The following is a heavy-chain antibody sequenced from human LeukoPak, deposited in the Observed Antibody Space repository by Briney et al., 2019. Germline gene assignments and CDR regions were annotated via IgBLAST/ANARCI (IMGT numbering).Heavy chain of an antibody. D-gene: IGHD3-22*01. Sequence: SETLSLTCTVSGGSISSSSYYWGWIRQPPGKGLEWIGSIYYSGSTYYNPSLKSRVTISVDTSKNQFSLKLSSVTAADTAVYYCARRYYYDSSGSDNWGQGTLVTVSS. V-gene: IGHV4-39*01. CDR3: ARRYYYDSSGSDN. CDR1: GGSISSSSYY. J-gene: IGHJ4*02. CDR2: IYYSGST.